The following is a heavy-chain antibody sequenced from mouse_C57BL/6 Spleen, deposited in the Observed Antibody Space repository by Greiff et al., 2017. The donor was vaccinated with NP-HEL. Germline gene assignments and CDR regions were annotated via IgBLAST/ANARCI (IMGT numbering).Heavy chain of an antibody. J-gene: IGHJ2*01. CDR1: GYTFTEYP. CDR2: FYPGSGSI. D-gene: IGHD1-1*01. CDR3: ARHGPNYYGSLYYFDY. Sequence: QVQLKQSGAELVKPGASVKLSCKASGYTFTEYPIHWVKQRSGQGLEWIGWFYPGSGSIKYNEKFKDKATLTADKSSSTVYMELSRLTSEDSAVYFCARHGPNYYGSLYYFDYWGQGTTLTVSS. V-gene: IGHV1-62-2*01.